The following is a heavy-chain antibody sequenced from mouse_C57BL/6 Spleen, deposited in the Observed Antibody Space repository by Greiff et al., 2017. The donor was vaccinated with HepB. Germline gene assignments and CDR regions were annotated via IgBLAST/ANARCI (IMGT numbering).Heavy chain of an antibody. CDR2: IYPGSGST. CDR1: GYTFTSYW. Sequence: VKLQQPGAELVKPGASVKMSCKASGYTFTSYWITWVKQRPGQGLEWIGDIYPGSGSTNYNEKFKSKATLTVDTSSSTAYMQRCSLTSEDSAVYYCARGDYYGSSDWDFDVWGTGTTVTVSS. J-gene: IGHJ1*03. V-gene: IGHV1-55*01. CDR3: ARGDYYGSSDWDFDV. D-gene: IGHD1-1*01.